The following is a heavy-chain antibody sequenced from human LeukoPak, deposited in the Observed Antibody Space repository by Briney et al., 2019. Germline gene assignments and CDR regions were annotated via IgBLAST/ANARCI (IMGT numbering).Heavy chain of an antibody. CDR1: GGSFSGYY. V-gene: IGHV4-34*01. J-gene: IGHJ3*02. CDR2: IKHSGST. CDR3: ARVSIRYFDWLSHDAFDI. D-gene: IGHD3-9*01. Sequence: SETLSLTCAVYGGSFSGYYWSWIRQPPGTGLEWIGEIKHSGSTNYNPSLRSRVTISVDTSKNQFSLKLRSVTAADTAVYYCARVSIRYFDWLSHDAFDIWGQGTMVTVSS.